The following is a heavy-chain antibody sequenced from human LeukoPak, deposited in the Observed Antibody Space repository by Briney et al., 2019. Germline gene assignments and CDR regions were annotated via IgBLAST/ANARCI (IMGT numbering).Heavy chain of an antibody. CDR1: GYILTRYG. D-gene: IGHD1-7*01. CDR3: ARDHSNWNYAPDF. Sequence: ALVRVSCKASGYILTRYGISWVRQAPGQGLQWLGWISASNGNTNYAQKFRDRVTMSTDTSTGTAYLDVRSLTSDDTAVYYCARDHSNWNYAPDFWGQGTLVIVSS. V-gene: IGHV1-18*01. CDR2: ISASNGNT. J-gene: IGHJ4*02.